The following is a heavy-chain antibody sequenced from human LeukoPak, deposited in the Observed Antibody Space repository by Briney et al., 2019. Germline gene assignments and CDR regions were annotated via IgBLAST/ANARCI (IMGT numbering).Heavy chain of an antibody. D-gene: IGHD6-13*01. CDR1: GESFRGYY. V-gene: IGHV4-34*01. CDR3: ARLSGSWYYYYYMDV. J-gene: IGHJ6*03. CDR2: INHSGST. Sequence: TSETLSLTCAVYGESFRGYYWSWIRQPPGKGLEWIGEINHSGSTNYNPSLKSRVTISVDTSKNQFSLKLSSVTAADTAVYYCARLSGSWYYYYYMDVWGKGTTVTISS.